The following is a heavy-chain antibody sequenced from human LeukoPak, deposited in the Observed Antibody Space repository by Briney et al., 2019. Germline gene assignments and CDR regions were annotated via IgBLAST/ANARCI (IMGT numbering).Heavy chain of an antibody. D-gene: IGHD3-22*01. CDR2: ISSSSSYI. V-gene: IGHV3-21*06. Sequence: PGGSLRLSCAASGFTFSSYSMNWVRQAPGKGLEWVSSISSSSSYIYYADSVKGRFTISRDNAKNSLYLQMNSLRAEDTAVYYCARAPYDSSGYCHYWGQGTLVTVSS. CDR3: ARAPYDSSGYCHY. CDR1: GFTFSSYS. J-gene: IGHJ4*02.